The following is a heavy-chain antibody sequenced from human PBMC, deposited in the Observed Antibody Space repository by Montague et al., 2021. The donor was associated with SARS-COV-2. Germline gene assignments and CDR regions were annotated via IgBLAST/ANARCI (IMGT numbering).Heavy chain of an antibody. CDR1: GFTFIGYT. Sequence: SLRLSCAASGFTFIGYTMNWVRQAPGKGLEWVSLISPGGDYIFYSDSVKGRFTVARDNAKKSVYLQMNSLRADDTAVYYCARAISRGDVTASPFDDWGLGTLVTVSS. V-gene: IGHV3-21*01. D-gene: IGHD2-21*02. CDR3: ARAISRGDVTASPFDD. J-gene: IGHJ4*02. CDR2: ISPGGDYI.